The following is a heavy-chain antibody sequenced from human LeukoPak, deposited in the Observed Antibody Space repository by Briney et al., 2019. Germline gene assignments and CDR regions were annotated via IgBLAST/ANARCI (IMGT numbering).Heavy chain of an antibody. CDR2: INHSGST. Sequence: SETLSLTCAVYGGSFSGYYWSWIRQPPGKGLEWIGEINHSGSTNYNPSLKSRVTISVDTSKNQFSLKLSSVTAADTAVYYCARDVGATTEPVDYWGQGTLVTVSS. J-gene: IGHJ4*02. CDR1: GGSFSGYY. D-gene: IGHD1-26*01. CDR3: ARDVGATTEPVDY. V-gene: IGHV4-34*01.